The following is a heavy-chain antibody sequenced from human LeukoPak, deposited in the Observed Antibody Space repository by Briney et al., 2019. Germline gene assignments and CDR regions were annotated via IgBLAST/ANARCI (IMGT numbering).Heavy chain of an antibody. V-gene: IGHV1-2*02. CDR1: GYTFTGYY. CDR2: INPNSGGT. D-gene: IGHD4-17*01. CDR3: AREAYYGDYDWFDP. Sequence: ASVKVSCKASGYTFTGYYMHWVRQAPGQGLEWMGWINPNSGGTNYAQKFQGRVTMTRDTSISTAYMELSRLRSDDTAVYYCAREAYYGDYDWFDPWDQGTLVTVSS. J-gene: IGHJ5*02.